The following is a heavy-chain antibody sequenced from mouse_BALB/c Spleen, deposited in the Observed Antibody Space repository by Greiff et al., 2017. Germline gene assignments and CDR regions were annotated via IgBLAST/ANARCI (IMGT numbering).Heavy chain of an antibody. CDR1: GFSLTSYG. Sequence: VHLVESGPGLVAPSQSLSITCTVSGFSLTSYGVHWVRQPPGKGLEWLGVIWAGGSTNYNSALMSRLSISKDNSKSQVFLKMNSLQTDDTAMYYCARDRDYYGSSYAAWFAYWGQGTLVTVSA. J-gene: IGHJ3*01. CDR3: ARDRDYYGSSYAAWFAY. D-gene: IGHD1-1*01. V-gene: IGHV2-9*02. CDR2: IWAGGST.